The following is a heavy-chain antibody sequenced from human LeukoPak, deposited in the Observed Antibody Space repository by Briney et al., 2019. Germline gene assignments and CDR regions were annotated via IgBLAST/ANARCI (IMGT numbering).Heavy chain of an antibody. V-gene: IGHV3-21*01. CDR1: GFTFSSYS. J-gene: IGHJ4*02. Sequence: GGSLRLSCAASGFTFSSYSMNWVRQAPGKGLEWVSSISSSSSYIYYADSVKGRFTISRDNAKNSLYLQMNSLRAEDTAVYYCAVRRDGYFFDYWGQGTLVAVSS. CDR2: ISSSSSYI. D-gene: IGHD5-24*01. CDR3: AVRRDGYFFDY.